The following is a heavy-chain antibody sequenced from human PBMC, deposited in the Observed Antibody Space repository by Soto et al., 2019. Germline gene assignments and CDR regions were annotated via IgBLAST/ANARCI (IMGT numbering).Heavy chain of an antibody. J-gene: IGHJ6*03. Sequence: SETLSLTCAVYGGSFSGYYWSWIRQPPGKGLEWIGEINHSGSTNYNPSLKSRVTISVDTSKNQFSLKLSSVTAADTAVYYCARARSYYCMDVWGKGTTVTV. CDR3: ARARSYYCMDV. V-gene: IGHV4-34*01. CDR2: INHSGST. CDR1: GGSFSGYY.